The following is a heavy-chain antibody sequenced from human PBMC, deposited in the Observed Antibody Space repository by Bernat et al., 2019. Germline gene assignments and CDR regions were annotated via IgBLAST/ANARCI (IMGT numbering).Heavy chain of an antibody. CDR1: GFTFDDYA. J-gene: IGHJ4*02. CDR3: ARDHKGYFDY. V-gene: IGHV3-9*01. Sequence: EVQLVESGGGLVQPGRSLRLSCAASGFTFDDYAMHWVRQAPGKGLEWVSGISWNSGSIGYADSVKGRFTISRDNAKNSLYLQMNSLRAEDTALYYCARDHKGYFDYWGQGTLVTVSS. CDR2: ISWNSGSI.